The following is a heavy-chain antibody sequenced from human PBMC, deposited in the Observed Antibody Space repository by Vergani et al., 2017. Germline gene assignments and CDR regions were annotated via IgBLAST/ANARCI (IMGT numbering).Heavy chain of an antibody. D-gene: IGHD3-3*01. CDR3: ARGRLRFLEWFLPHFDY. V-gene: IGHV1-69*12. CDR2: IIPIFGTA. Sequence: QVQLVQSGAEVKKPGSSVKVSCKASGGTFSSYAISWVRQAPGQGLEWMGGIIPIFGTANYAQKFQGRVTITADESTSTAYVELSSLRSEDTAVYYCARGRLRFLEWFLPHFDYWGQGTLVTVSS. CDR1: GGTFSSYA. J-gene: IGHJ4*02.